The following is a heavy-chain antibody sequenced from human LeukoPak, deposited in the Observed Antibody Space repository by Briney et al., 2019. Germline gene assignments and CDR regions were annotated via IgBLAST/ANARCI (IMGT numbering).Heavy chain of an antibody. V-gene: IGHV4-38-2*02. CDR3: AREGLTYGDIDY. CDR2: IYHSGST. J-gene: IGHJ4*02. Sequence: SETLSLTRTVSGYSISSGYYWGWIRQPPGKGLEWIGSIYHSGSTYYNPSLKSRVTISVDTSKNQFSLKLSSVTAADTAVYYCAREGLTYGDIDYWGQGTLVTVSS. CDR1: GYSISSGYY. D-gene: IGHD4-17*01.